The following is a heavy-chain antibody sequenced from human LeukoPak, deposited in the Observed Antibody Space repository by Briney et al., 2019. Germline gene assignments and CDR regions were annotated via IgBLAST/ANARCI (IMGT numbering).Heavy chain of an antibody. J-gene: IGHJ4*02. Sequence: ASVKVSCKSSGYTFTDYYLRWVRQAPGQGLDWMGWINPNRGGTTYAQKFQGRVTMTRDTSITTAYMELSRLRSDDTAMYYCARALDFGGNGYYFDYWGQGTLVTVSS. CDR3: ARALDFGGNGYYFDY. CDR1: GYTFTDYY. V-gene: IGHV1-2*02. D-gene: IGHD4-23*01. CDR2: INPNRGGT.